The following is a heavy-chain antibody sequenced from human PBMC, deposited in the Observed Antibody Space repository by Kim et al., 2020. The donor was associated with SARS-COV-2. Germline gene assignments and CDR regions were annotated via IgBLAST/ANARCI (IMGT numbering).Heavy chain of an antibody. CDR3: ARLRSPSGYVERDQNFDY. D-gene: IGHD5-12*01. J-gene: IGHJ4*02. CDR1: GFTFSSYS. CDR2: ISSSSSYI. V-gene: IGHV3-21*04. Sequence: GGSLRLSCAASGFTFSSYSMNWVRQAPGKGLEWVSSISSSSSYIYYADSVKGRFTISRDNAKNSLYLQMNSLRAEDTAVYYCARLRSPSGYVERDQNFDYWGQGTLVTVSS.